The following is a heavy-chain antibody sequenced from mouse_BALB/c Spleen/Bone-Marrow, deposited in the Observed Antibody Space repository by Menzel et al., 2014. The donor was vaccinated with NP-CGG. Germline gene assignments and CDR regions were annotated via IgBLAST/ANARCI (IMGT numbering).Heavy chain of an antibody. D-gene: IGHD2-2*01. CDR1: GYTFTSYY. CDR2: IYPGNVNT. J-gene: IGHJ4*01. Sequence: QVQLQQSGPELVKPGASVRISRKASGYTFTSYYIHWVKQRPGQGLEWIGWIYPGNVNTKYNEKFKGKATLTADKSSSTAFMQISSLTSEDSAVYFCARGGWLRDAMDYWGQGTSVTVSS. CDR3: ARGGWLRDAMDY. V-gene: IGHV1S56*01.